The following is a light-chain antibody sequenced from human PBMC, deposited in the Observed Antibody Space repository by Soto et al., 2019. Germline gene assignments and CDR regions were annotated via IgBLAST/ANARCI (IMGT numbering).Light chain of an antibody. Sequence: DVQMTQSPSSLSAFVGDRVTITCRASQGIAPYLAWFQQKPGKVPKLLIYATSTLQSGVPSRFSGSGSGTNFTLTINSLQSEDVGNYYSHKYYSAPFTPGGGTQVDSK. CDR1: QGIAPY. CDR2: ATS. J-gene: IGKJ4*01. V-gene: IGKV1-27*01. CDR3: HKYYSAPFT.